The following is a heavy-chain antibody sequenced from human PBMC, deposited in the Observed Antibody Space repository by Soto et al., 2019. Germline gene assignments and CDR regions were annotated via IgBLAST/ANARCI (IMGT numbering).Heavy chain of an antibody. V-gene: IGHV3-30-3*01. CDR1: GFTFSSYA. J-gene: IGHJ4*02. CDR2: ISYDGSNK. Sequence: QVQLVESGGGVVQPGRSLRLSCAASGFTFSSYAMHWVRQAPGKGLEWVAVISYDGSNKYYADSVKGRFTISRDNSKNTLYLQMNSLRAEDTAVYYCARDQTTVTTVDYWGQGTLVTVSS. CDR3: ARDQTTVTTVDY. D-gene: IGHD4-17*01.